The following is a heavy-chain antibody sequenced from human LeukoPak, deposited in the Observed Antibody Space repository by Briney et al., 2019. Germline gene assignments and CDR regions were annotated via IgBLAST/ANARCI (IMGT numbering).Heavy chain of an antibody. CDR1: GGSISSGGYY. J-gene: IGHJ4*02. Sequence: PSETLSLTCTVSGGSISSGGYYWSWIRQHPRKGLERIGYIYYSGSTYYNPSLKSRVSISVDMSKSQFSLKLSSVTAADTAVYYFARSSGPGLDYWGQGILVTVSS. V-gene: IGHV4-31*03. D-gene: IGHD3-10*01. CDR3: ARSSGPGLDY. CDR2: IYYSGST.